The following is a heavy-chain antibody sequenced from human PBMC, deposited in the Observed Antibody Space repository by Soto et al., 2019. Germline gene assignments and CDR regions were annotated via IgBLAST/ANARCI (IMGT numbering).Heavy chain of an antibody. CDR2: INPNSGGT. Sequence: AVTVSCKASGYTLTGDSMHWVRTAPGQGLEWMGWINPNSGGTNYAQKFQGRVTMTRDTSISTAYMELSRLRSDDTAVYYCARGSRFLVRGGACDIWGQGTRVTVS. CDR3: ARGSRFLVRGGACDI. V-gene: IGHV1-2*02. J-gene: IGHJ3*02. D-gene: IGHD3-10*01. CDR1: GYTLTGDS.